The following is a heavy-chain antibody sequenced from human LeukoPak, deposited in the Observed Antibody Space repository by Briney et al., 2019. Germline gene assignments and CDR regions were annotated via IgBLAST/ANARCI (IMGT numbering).Heavy chain of an antibody. J-gene: IGHJ6*03. Sequence: SQTLSLTCTLSGVTTTSCTYYWVWIRQPAGKGLEWIGHMYTTGSTEYNPSLKSRVTISIDTSKNQFSLNLRSVTAAGTAVYYLERRSDFAVVTPDLPGTTYHFDMDVWAKGTSVTVSS. CDR1: GVTTTSCTYY. D-gene: IGHD2-2*01. CDR2: MYTTGST. V-gene: IGHV4-61*09. CDR3: ERRSDFAVVTPDLPGTTYHFDMDV.